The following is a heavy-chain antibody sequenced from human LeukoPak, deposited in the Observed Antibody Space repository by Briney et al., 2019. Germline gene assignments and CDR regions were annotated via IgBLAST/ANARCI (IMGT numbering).Heavy chain of an antibody. D-gene: IGHD4-17*01. CDR2: VSGGGGTT. CDR3: ARVGPYYGEADY. V-gene: IGHV3-23*01. Sequence: GGSLRLSCAASGFTFSSYAMSWVRQAPGKGLEWVSSVSGGGGTTHHADSVKGRFTIPRDNYKSTLYLQMNSLGAGDTAVYYCARVGPYYGEADYWGQGTLVTVSS. CDR1: GFTFSSYA. J-gene: IGHJ4*02.